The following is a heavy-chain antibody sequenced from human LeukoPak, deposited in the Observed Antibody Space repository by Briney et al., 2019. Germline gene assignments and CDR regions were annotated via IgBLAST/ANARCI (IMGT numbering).Heavy chain of an antibody. J-gene: IGHJ3*02. CDR1: GYSFTSYW. Sequence: PGESLKISCKGSGYSFTSYWIGWVRQLPGKGLESMGIIYPGDSDTRYSPSFQGQVTISADKSISTAYLQWSSLKASDTAMYYCVRRSWDDSSSWSDAFDIWGQGTMVTVSS. V-gene: IGHV5-51*01. CDR3: VRRSWDDSSSWSDAFDI. CDR2: IYPGDSDT. D-gene: IGHD6-13*01.